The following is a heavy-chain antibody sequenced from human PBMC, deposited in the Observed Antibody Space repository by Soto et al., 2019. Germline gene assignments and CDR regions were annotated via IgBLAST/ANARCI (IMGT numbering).Heavy chain of an antibody. CDR2: XXAXNXNX. CDR3: ARTRTGTTDLDY. CDR1: GYTFTSYG. V-gene: IGHV1-18*04. Sequence: ASVKVSCKASGYTFTSYGISWLRQAPGQGLEWMXWXXAXNXNXXXXXXLQGRVTMTTDTSTSTAYMQLRSLRSDDTAVYYCARTRTGTTDLDYWGQGTLVTVSS. J-gene: IGHJ4*02. D-gene: IGHD1-7*01.